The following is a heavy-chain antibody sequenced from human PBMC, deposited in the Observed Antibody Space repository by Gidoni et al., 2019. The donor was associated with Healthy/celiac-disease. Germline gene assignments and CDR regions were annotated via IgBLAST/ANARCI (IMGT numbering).Heavy chain of an antibody. CDR2: ISYDGSNK. J-gene: IGHJ6*02. Sequence: QVQLVESGGGVVQPGRSLRLSCAASGFTFSSYAMHWVRQAPGKGLEWVAVISYDGSNKYYADSVKGRFTISRDNSKNTLYLQMNSLRAEDTAVYYCARERVVTTQKGIIGFFYYYYGMDVWGQGTTVTVSS. CDR1: GFTFSSYA. CDR3: ARERVVTTQKGIIGFFYYYYGMDV. V-gene: IGHV3-30*04. D-gene: IGHD2-21*02.